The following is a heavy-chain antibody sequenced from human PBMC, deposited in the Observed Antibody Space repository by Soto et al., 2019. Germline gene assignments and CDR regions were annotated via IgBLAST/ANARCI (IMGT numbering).Heavy chain of an antibody. CDR3: ATDGPRPAHGAFDI. V-gene: IGHV1-46*01. CDR2: INPSGGST. Sequence: ASVKVSCKASGYTFTXYYMYWVRQAPGQGLEWMGIINPSGGSTSYAQKFQGRVTMTRDTSTSTVYMELSSLRSEDTAVYYCATDGPRPAHGAFDIWGQGTMVTVS. J-gene: IGHJ3*02. CDR1: GYTFTXYY.